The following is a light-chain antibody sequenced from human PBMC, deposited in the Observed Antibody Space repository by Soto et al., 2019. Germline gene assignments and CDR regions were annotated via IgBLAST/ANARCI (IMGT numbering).Light chain of an antibody. J-gene: IGLJ1*01. CDR1: SSDIGAGYD. CDR3: QSYDSSLTTHV. CDR2: SNA. Sequence: QSALTQPPSVSEAPGHRVTISCTGTSSDIGAGYDVHWYQQLPGAAPKLLIYSNAIRPSGVPDRFSASKSGTSASLAITGLRAEDEADYYCQSYDSSLTTHVFGTGTKVTVL. V-gene: IGLV1-40*01.